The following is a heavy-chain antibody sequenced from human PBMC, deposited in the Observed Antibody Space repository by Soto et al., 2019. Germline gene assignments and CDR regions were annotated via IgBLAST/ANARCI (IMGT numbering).Heavy chain of an antibody. CDR2: INSDGSNI. Sequence: GGSLRLSCEASVFTFDTYWMHWVRQPPGKGLEWVSRINSDGSNIRYADSVKGRFTISRDNAKNTLYLQMNSLGAEDTAVYFCSRHYDFWTGYYLPGDYWGQGTLVTVSS. J-gene: IGHJ4*02. V-gene: IGHV3-74*01. D-gene: IGHD3-3*01. CDR3: SRHYDFWTGYYLPGDY. CDR1: VFTFDTYW.